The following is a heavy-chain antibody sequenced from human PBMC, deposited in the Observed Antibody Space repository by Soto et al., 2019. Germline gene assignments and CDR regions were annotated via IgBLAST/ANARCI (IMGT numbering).Heavy chain of an antibody. Sequence: SETLSLTCTVSGGSISSSSYYWGWIRQPPGKGLEWIGSIYYSGSTYYNPSLKSRVTISVDTSKNQFSLKLSSVTAADTAVYYCARLNKYQLLSYYWGQGTLVTVSS. CDR3: ARLNKYQLLSYY. D-gene: IGHD2-2*01. CDR2: IYYSGST. V-gene: IGHV4-39*01. J-gene: IGHJ4*02. CDR1: GGSISSSSYY.